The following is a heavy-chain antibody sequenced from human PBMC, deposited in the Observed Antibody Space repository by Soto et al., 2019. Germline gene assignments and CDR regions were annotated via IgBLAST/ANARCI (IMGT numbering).Heavy chain of an antibody. Sequence: QVQLVQSGAEVKKPGSSVKVSCKASGGTFSSYAISWVRQAPGQGLEWMGGIIPIFGTAHYAQKFQGRVTITADESTSTAYMELGSLRSEDTAVYYCARHDCISTSCYYYYYYGMDVWGQGTTVTVSS. CDR2: IIPIFGTA. J-gene: IGHJ6*02. CDR3: ARHDCISTSCYYYYYYGMDV. CDR1: GGTFSSYA. V-gene: IGHV1-69*12. D-gene: IGHD2-2*01.